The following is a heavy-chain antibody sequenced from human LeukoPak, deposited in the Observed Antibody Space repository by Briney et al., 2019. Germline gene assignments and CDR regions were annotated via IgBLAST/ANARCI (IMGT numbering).Heavy chain of an antibody. CDR2: IYYSGST. Sequence: SETLSLTCTVSGGFIGSSSYFWGWIRQPPGKGLEWIGYIYYSGSTNYNPSLKSRVTISVDTSKNQFSLKLSSVTAADTAVYYCAREDPSLTPKLDYWGQGTLVTVSS. D-gene: IGHD3-9*01. CDR3: AREDPSLTPKLDY. V-gene: IGHV4-61*01. CDR1: GGFIGSSSYF. J-gene: IGHJ4*02.